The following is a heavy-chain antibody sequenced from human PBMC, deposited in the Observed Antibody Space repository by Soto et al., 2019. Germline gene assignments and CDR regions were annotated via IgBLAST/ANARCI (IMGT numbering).Heavy chain of an antibody. Sequence: EVQLVESGGGTVKPGESLRLSCAASGFTFSDSWMSWVRQAPGKGREWVGRIKSKSDGWTRDHAAPVEGRFTISRDNSNNTLYLRMNSLKTEDTAVYYCSTYDYNSGTYRVRCAYWGQGTLVTVSS. CDR2: IKSKSDGWTR. CDR3: STYDYNSGTYRVRCAY. D-gene: IGHD3-16*02. CDR1: GFTFSDSW. J-gene: IGHJ4*02. V-gene: IGHV3-15*01.